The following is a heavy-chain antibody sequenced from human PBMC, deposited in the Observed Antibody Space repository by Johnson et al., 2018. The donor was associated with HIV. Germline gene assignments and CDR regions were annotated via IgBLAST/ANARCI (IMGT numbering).Heavy chain of an antibody. CDR2: ISSSGSTI. CDR3: AKDERAAAGTRGLDAFDI. V-gene: IGHV3-11*04. CDR1: GFTFSDYY. D-gene: IGHD6-13*01. J-gene: IGHJ3*02. Sequence: QEQLVESGGGLVKPGGSLRLSCAASGFTFSDYYMSWIRQAPGKGLEWVSYISSSGSTIYYADSVKGRFTISRDNAKNSLYLQMNSLRAEDTAVYYCAKDERAAAGTRGLDAFDIWGQGTMVTVSS.